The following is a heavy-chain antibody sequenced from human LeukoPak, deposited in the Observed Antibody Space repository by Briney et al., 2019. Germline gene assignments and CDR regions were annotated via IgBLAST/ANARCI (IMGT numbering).Heavy chain of an antibody. CDR2: INHSGST. CDR3: ARHSNRLFGDLLVPGRKRAGTRFDY. CDR1: GGSFSDYY. D-gene: IGHD3-10*01. Sequence: SETLSLTCAVYGGSFSDYYWSWIRQPPGKGLEWIGEINHSGSTNYNPSLKSRVTVSVDRSKNQFSLKLSSVTAADTALYYCARHSNRLFGDLLVPGRKRAGTRFDYWGQGTLVTVSS. V-gene: IGHV4-34*01. J-gene: IGHJ4*02.